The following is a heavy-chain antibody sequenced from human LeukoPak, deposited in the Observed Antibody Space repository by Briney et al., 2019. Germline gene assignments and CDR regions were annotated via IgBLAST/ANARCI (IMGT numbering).Heavy chain of an antibody. CDR3: EAAAGTNLGAFDI. CDR1: GFTFSTYW. D-gene: IGHD6-13*01. V-gene: IGHV3-7*01. J-gene: IGHJ3*02. Sequence: GGSLRLSCAASGFTFSTYWMSWVRQAPGKGLEWVANIKEDGSGKYYVDSVKGRFSISRDNAKNSLYLQINSLRAEDTAVYYCEAAAGTNLGAFDIWGQGTMVTVSS. CDR2: IKEDGSGK.